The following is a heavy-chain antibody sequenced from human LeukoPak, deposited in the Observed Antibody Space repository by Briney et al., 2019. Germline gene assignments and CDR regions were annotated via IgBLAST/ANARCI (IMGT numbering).Heavy chain of an antibody. CDR1: GFTFSSYA. CDR2: ISGDGGST. CDR3: ARGLLKAFDI. J-gene: IGHJ3*02. V-gene: IGHV3-23*01. Sequence: PGGSLRLSCAASGFTFSSYAMSWVRQAPGKGLEWVSAISGDGGSTYYADSVKGRFTISRDNSKNTPYLQMNSLRAEDTAVYYCARGLLKAFDIWGQGTMVTVSS.